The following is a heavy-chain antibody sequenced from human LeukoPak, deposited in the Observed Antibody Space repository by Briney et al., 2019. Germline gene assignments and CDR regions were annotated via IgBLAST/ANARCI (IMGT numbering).Heavy chain of an antibody. CDR3: ARDLYGGNRGGGGY. CDR1: GYTFTGYY. V-gene: IGHV1-2*06. D-gene: IGHD4-23*01. Sequence: GASVKVSCKASGYTFTGYYMHWVRQAPGQGLEWMGRINPNSGGTNYAQKFQGRVTMTRDTSISIAYMELSRLRSDDTAVYCCARDLYGGNRGGGGYWGQGTLVTVSS. CDR2: INPNSGGT. J-gene: IGHJ4*02.